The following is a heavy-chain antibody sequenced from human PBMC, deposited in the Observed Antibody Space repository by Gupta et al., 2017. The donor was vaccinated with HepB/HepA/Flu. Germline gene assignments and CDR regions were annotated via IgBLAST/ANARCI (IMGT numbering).Heavy chain of an antibody. CDR3: ARDYTIFGGTYGMDV. Sequence: EVQLVESGGGLVQPGGSLRLSCAASGFTVSSNYMSWVRQAPGKGLEWVSVIYSGGSTYYADSVKGRFTISRDNSKNTLYLQMNSLRAEDTAVYYCARDYTIFGGTYGMDVWGQGTTVTVSS. CDR1: GFTVSSNY. D-gene: IGHD3-9*01. J-gene: IGHJ6*02. CDR2: IYSGGST. V-gene: IGHV3-66*01.